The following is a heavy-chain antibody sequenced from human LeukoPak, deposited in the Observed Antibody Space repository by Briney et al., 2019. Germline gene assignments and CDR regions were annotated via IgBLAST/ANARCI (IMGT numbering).Heavy chain of an antibody. CDR2: INAGNGNT. CDR3: AREDWEDYFDY. J-gene: IGHJ4*02. Sequence: ASVKVSCKASGYTFTSYAMHWVRQAPGQKLEWMGWINAGNGNTKYSQKFQGRVTITRDTSASTTYMELSSLRSEDTAVYYCAREDWEDYFDYWGQGTLVTVSS. CDR1: GYTFTSYA. V-gene: IGHV1-3*01. D-gene: IGHD3/OR15-3a*01.